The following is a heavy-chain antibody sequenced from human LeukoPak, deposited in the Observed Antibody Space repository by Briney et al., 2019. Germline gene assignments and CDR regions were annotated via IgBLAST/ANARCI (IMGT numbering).Heavy chain of an antibody. CDR1: GFTFSLYS. D-gene: IGHD3-16*01. V-gene: IGHV3-30-3*01. Sequence: GRSLRLSCAASGFTFSLYSMYWVRQAPGKGLEWEAVISNDGSNKYYADSVKGRFNISRDNSKNTLYLQMNSLRAKDTAVYYCARDRGGGSDYWGQGTLVTVSS. J-gene: IGHJ4*02. CDR2: ISNDGSNK. CDR3: ARDRGGGSDY.